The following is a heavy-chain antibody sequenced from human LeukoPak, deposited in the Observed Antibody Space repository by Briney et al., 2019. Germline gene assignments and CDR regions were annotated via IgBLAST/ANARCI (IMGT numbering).Heavy chain of an antibody. CDR3: ARAPSGWYPVNDAFDI. J-gene: IGHJ3*02. V-gene: IGHV4-34*01. D-gene: IGHD6-19*01. CDR1: GGSFSGNY. Sequence: SETLSLTCAVYGGSFSGNYWSWIRQPPGKGLEWIGEINHSGSTNYNPSLKSRVTISVDTSKNQFSLKLSSVTAADTAVYYCARAPSGWYPVNDAFDIWGQGTMVTVSS. CDR2: INHSGST.